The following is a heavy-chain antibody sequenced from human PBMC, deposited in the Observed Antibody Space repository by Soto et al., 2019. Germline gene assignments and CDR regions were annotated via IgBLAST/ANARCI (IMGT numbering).Heavy chain of an antibody. CDR1: GYSFTSYW. D-gene: IGHD5-12*01. J-gene: IGHJ4*02. Sequence: PGESLKISCKGSGYSFTSYWISWVRQMPGKGLEWMGRIDPSDSYTNYSPSFQGHVTISADKSISTAYLQWSSLKASDTAMYYCARGGDRSGYDWRFFDFWGQGTLVTVSS. V-gene: IGHV5-10-1*01. CDR3: ARGGDRSGYDWRFFDF. CDR2: IDPSDSYT.